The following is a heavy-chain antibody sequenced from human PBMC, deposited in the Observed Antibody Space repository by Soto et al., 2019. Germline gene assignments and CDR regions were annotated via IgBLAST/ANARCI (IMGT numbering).Heavy chain of an antibody. D-gene: IGHD6-19*01. CDR3: AKCGWYEWGYFDY. V-gene: IGHV3-23*01. CDR1: GFTFSSYA. Sequence: EVQLLESGGGLVQPGGSLRLSCAASGFTFSSYAMSWVRQAPGKGLKWVSAISGSGGSTYYADSVKGRFTISRDNSKNTLYLQMNSLRAEDTAVYYCAKCGWYEWGYFDYWGQGTLVTVSS. CDR2: ISGSGGST. J-gene: IGHJ4*02.